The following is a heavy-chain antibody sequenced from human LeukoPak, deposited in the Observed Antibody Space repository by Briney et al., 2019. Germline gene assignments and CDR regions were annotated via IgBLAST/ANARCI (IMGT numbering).Heavy chain of an antibody. J-gene: IGHJ4*02. CDR3: ARYVPVRTGATRASFDY. V-gene: IGHV4-34*01. CDR2: INQSGST. Sequence: NSSETLSLTCAVYGGSFSGYYWSWIRQPPGKGLEWIGEINQSGSTNCDPSLKSRVSMSIDTSKSQFSLNLRSVTAADTAVYYCARYVPVRTGATRASFDYWGQGTLVTVSS. D-gene: IGHD1-1*01. CDR1: GGSFSGYY.